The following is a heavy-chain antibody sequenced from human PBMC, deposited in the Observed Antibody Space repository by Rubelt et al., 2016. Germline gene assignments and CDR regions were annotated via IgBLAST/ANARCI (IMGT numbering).Heavy chain of an antibody. CDR2: IYYSGST. J-gene: IGHJ4*02. CDR1: GGSISSYY. V-gene: IGHV4-59*08. D-gene: IGHD1-20*01. Sequence: QVQLQESGPGLVKPSETLSLTCTVSGGSISSYYWSWIRQPPGKGLEWIGYIYYSGSTNYNPSLKSRGTISVDTSKNQFSLKLSSVTAADTAVYYCARHPTRGITGSAIDYWGQGTLVTVSS. CDR3: ARHPTRGITGSAIDY.